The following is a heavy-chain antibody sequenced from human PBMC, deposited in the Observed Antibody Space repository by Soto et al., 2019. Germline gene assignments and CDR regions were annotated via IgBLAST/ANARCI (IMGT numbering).Heavy chain of an antibody. V-gene: IGHV4-4*07. Sequence: SETLSLTCTGSGGFISTYFWSWIRQPAGGGLEWIGRIYTTGSTNYNPSLKSRVTMSLDTSRNQFSLKLSSVNAADTAVYYCAREGGYFDSSGSGVYHYHGVDVWGQGTTVTAS. J-gene: IGHJ6*01. CDR1: GGFISTYF. D-gene: IGHD3-22*01. CDR2: IYTTGST. CDR3: AREGGYFDSSGSGVYHYHGVDV.